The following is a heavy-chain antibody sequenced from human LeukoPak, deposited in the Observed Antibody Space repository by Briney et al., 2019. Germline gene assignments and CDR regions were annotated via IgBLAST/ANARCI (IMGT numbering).Heavy chain of an antibody. CDR1: GFTFSSYE. CDR2: ISSSSGTK. CDR3: ARAHCSGGTCQEAFDI. J-gene: IGHJ3*02. V-gene: IGHV3-48*03. D-gene: IGHD2-15*01. Sequence: AGSLRLSCAASGFTFSSYEMNWVRQVPRKGLEYVSYISSSSGTKYHADSVKGRFTVSRDNAKNTLYLQMNSLRAEDTAIYYCARAHCSGGTCQEAFDIWGQGTMVTVSS.